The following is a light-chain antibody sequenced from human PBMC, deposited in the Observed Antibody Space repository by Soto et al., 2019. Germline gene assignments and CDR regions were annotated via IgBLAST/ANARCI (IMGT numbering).Light chain of an antibody. J-gene: IGKJ1*01. V-gene: IGKV3-15*01. CDR2: SAS. CDR1: QSVGTN. CDR3: QQYNNWPRT. Sequence: EIVMTQSPATLSVSPGERATLSCRASQSVGTNLAWYQQRPAQAPRLLIYSASSRVTGIPARFSGSGTGTEFTLTISSLLSEDFAVYFCQQYNNWPRTFGQGTRLEI.